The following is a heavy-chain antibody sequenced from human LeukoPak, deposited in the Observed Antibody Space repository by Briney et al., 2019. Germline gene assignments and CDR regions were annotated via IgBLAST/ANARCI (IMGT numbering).Heavy chain of an antibody. Sequence: ASVKVSCKASGYTFTGYYMLWVRQAPGQGLEWMGWINPNSGGTNYAQKFLGRVTMTRDTSISTAYMELSRLRSDDTAVYYCASSIPPYYDSSAGYYFDYWGQGTLVTVSS. CDR3: ASSIPPYYDSSAGYYFDY. D-gene: IGHD3-22*01. CDR2: INPNSGGT. V-gene: IGHV1-2*02. CDR1: GYTFTGYY. J-gene: IGHJ4*02.